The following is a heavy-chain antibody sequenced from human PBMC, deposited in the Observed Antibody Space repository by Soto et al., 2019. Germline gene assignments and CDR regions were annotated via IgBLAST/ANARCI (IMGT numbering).Heavy chain of an antibody. CDR1: GGSISSYY. CDR2: IYYSGST. Sequence: SETLSLTCTVSGGSISSYYWSWIRQPPGKGLEWIGYIYYSGSTNYNPSLKSRVTISVDTSKNQFSLKLSSVTAADTAVYYCARARSITIFGVVITPDLSWFDPWGQGTLLTVSS. D-gene: IGHD3-3*01. J-gene: IGHJ5*02. CDR3: ARARSITIFGVVITPDLSWFDP. V-gene: IGHV4-59*01.